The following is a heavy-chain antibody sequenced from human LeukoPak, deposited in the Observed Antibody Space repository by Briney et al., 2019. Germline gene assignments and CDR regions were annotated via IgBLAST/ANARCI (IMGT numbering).Heavy chain of an antibody. CDR3: ARGPQWRGDSYYMDV. CDR2: MNPNSGNK. V-gene: IGHV1-8*01. Sequence: ASVKVSCKASGYTFTNFGINWVRQATGQGLEWMGWMNPNSGNKGYAQKFQGRVTMTMNTSITTAYMELSSLRSEDTAVYYCARGPQWRGDSYYMDVWGRGTTVTVSS. D-gene: IGHD6-19*01. CDR1: GYTFTNFG. J-gene: IGHJ6*03.